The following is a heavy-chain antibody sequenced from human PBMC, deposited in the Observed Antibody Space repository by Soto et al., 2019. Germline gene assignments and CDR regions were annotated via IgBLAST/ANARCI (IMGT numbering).Heavy chain of an antibody. V-gene: IGHV4-59*01. J-gene: IGHJ3*02. CDR2: SHYSGNT. Sequence: PSETLSLTCTVSDGSIISYFWTWIRQSPGRGLQWIGYSHYSGNTNYNPSLKSRVTMSVDTSKNQFSLNLASVTAADTAVYYCARMNQLAPKRNAFDIWGQGTMVTFS. D-gene: IGHD1-1*01. CDR3: ARMNQLAPKRNAFDI. CDR1: DGSIISYF.